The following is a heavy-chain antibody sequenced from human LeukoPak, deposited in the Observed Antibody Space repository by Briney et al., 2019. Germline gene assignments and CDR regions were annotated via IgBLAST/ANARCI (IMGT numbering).Heavy chain of an antibody. CDR2: IYYSGST. V-gene: IGHV4-59*08. CDR1: GSSISSYY. Sequence: SETLSLTCTVSGSSISSYYWSWIRQPPGKGLEWIGYIYYSGSTNYNPSLKSRVTISVDTSKNQFSLKLSSVTAADTAVYYCAKGYCSSTSCYDAFDIWGQGTMVTVSS. J-gene: IGHJ3*02. D-gene: IGHD2-2*01. CDR3: AKGYCSSTSCYDAFDI.